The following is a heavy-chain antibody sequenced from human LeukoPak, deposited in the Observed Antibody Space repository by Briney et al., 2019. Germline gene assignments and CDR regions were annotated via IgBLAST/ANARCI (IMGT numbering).Heavy chain of an antibody. CDR2: FDPEDGET. CDR3: ATVLRSSGPAAKVFYYYYGMDV. Sequence: VASVKVSCKVPGYTLTELSMHWVRQAPGKGLEWMGGFDPEDGETIYAQKFQGRVTMTEDTSTDTAYMELSSLRSEDTAVYYCATVLRSSGPAAKVFYYYYGMDVWGQGTTVTVSS. V-gene: IGHV1-24*01. J-gene: IGHJ6*02. D-gene: IGHD2-2*01. CDR1: GYTLTELS.